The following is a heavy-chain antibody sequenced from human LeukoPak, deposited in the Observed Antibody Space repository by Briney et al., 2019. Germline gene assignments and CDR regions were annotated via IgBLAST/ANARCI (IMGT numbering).Heavy chain of an antibody. D-gene: IGHD6-19*01. CDR1: GDSISTGRYY. Sequence: SQTLSLTCTVSGDSISTGRYYWSWIRQPAGKGLEWIGRIYASGTTNYNPSLKSRVTISIDTSNNQFSLRLNSVTAADTAVYYCKMGYSSGWEPYYLDSWGQGILVTVSS. J-gene: IGHJ4*02. CDR3: KMGYSSGWEPYYLDS. V-gene: IGHV4-61*02. CDR2: IYASGTT.